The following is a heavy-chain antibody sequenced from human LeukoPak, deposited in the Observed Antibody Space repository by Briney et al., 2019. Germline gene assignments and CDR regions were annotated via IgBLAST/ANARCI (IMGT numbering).Heavy chain of an antibody. D-gene: IGHD3-10*01. CDR3: ARRHFGELSPFDY. J-gene: IGHJ4*02. CDR2: IYYSGST. CDR1: GGSISSSSYY. V-gene: IGHV4-39*01. Sequence: SETLSLTCTVSGGSISSSSYYWDWIRQPPGKGLEWIGSIYYSGSTYYNPSLKSRVTISVDTSKNQFSLKLSSVTAADTAVYYCARRHFGELSPFDYWGQGTLVTVSS.